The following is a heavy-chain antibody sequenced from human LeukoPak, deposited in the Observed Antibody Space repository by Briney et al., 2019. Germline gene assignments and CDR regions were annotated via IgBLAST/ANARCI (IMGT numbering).Heavy chain of an antibody. D-gene: IGHD6-13*01. CDR1: GYTFTSYG. V-gene: IGHV1-18*01. CDR2: ISAYNGNT. J-gene: IGHJ6*03. CDR3: ARDVRGEAAAGTRDYYYMDV. Sequence: ASVKVSCKAFGYTFTSYGISWVRQAPGQGLEWMGWISAYNGNTNYAQKLQGRVTMTTDTSTSTAYMELRSLRSDDTAVYYCARDVRGEAAAGTRDYYYMDVWGKGTTATVSS.